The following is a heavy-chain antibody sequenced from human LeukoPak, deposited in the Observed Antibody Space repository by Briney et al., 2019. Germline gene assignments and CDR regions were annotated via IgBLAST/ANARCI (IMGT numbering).Heavy chain of an antibody. Sequence: ASVKVSCKASGYTFTSYYMHWVRQAPGQGLEWMGIINPSGGSTSYAQKFQGRVTMTRDTSTSTVYMELSSLRSEDTAVYYCARWEDQSGYHRGRYDYWGQGTLVTVSS. CDR3: ARWEDQSGYHRGRYDY. J-gene: IGHJ4*02. V-gene: IGHV1-46*01. CDR2: INPSGGST. D-gene: IGHD3-3*01. CDR1: GYTFTSYY.